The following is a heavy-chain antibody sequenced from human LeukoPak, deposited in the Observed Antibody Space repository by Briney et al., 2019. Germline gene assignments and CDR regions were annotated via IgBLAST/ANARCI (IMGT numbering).Heavy chain of an antibody. CDR1: GFTFSNAW. J-gene: IGHJ4*02. V-gene: IGHV3-15*01. CDR3: TTDPVKRRGRDY. D-gene: IGHD4-11*01. Sequence: GGSLRLSCAASGFTFSNAWMSWVRQAPGKGLEWVGRIKSKTDGGTTDYAAPVKGRFTISRDDSKNTLYLQMNSLKTEDTAVYYCTTDPVKRRGRDYWGQGTLVTVSS. CDR2: IKSKTDGGTT.